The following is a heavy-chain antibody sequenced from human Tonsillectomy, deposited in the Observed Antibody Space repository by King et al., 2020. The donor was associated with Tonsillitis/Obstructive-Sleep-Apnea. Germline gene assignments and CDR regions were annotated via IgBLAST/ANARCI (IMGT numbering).Heavy chain of an antibody. Sequence: VQLVESGGGVVQPGRSLRLSCAASGFTFSSNVMDWVRQAPGKGLEWVAVISYDGSNKYYADSVKGRFTISRDNSKNTLYLQMNSLRAEDTAVYYCARGNGYGNWFDPWGQGTLVTVSS. CDR3: ARGNGYGNWFDP. V-gene: IGHV3-30*04. D-gene: IGHD5-18*01. CDR1: GFTFSSNV. CDR2: ISYDGSNK. J-gene: IGHJ5*02.